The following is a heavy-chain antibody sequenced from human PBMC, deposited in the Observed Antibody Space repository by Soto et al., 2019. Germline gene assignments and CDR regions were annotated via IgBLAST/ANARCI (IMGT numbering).Heavy chain of an antibody. CDR2: IYHDGNT. V-gene: IGHV4-61*01. CDR1: GVSVSSGLYY. Sequence: QVQLQESGPGLVKSSETLSLTCTVSGVSVSSGLYYWSWLRQPPGKGPEWIGHIYHDGNTRYNPSLTSRVTISIATSKNQCALRLSSLTAADTAIYSCARDFGSVYDFAFWGQGTLVTVSS. CDR3: ARDFGSVYDFAF. D-gene: IGHD3-3*01. J-gene: IGHJ4*02.